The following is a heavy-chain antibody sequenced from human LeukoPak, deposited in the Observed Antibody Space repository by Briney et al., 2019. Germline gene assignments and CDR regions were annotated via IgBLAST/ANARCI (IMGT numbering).Heavy chain of an antibody. CDR2: IYYSGST. J-gene: IGHJ5*02. D-gene: IGHD6-13*01. CDR3: ARLQQLVPSWFDP. CDR1: GGSISSYY. V-gene: IGHV4-59*01. Sequence: PLETLSLTCTVSGGSISSYYWSWIRQPPGKGLEWIGYIYYSGSTNYNPSLKSRVTISVDTSKNQFSLKLSSVTAADTAVYYCARLQQLVPSWFDPWGQGTLVTVSS.